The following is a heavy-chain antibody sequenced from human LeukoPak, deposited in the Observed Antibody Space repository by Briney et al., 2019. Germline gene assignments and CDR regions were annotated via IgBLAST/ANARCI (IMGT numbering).Heavy chain of an antibody. CDR1: GFTFSSYW. CDR2: MRQEGSEK. V-gene: IGHV3-7*01. D-gene: IGHD5-12*01. Sequence: PGGSLRLSCAASGFTFSSYWMGWVRQAPGQGLEWVANMRQEGSEKNYADSVKGRFTISRDNAKNSLYLQMSSLRAEDTAVYYCVRDYGSTGYDITDVWGQGTTVTVSS. CDR3: VRDYGSTGYDITDV. J-gene: IGHJ6*02.